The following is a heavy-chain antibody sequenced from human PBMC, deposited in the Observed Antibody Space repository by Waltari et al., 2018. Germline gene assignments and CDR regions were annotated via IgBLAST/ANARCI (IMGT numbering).Heavy chain of an antibody. Sequence: QVQLQESGPGLVKPSETLSLTCTVSGGSISRYYWSWIRQPPGKGLEWIGYIYYSGSTNYNPSLKSRVTISVDTSKNQFSLKLSSVTAADTAVYYWARESSTRKFDYWGQGTLVTVSS. CDR1: GGSISRYY. CDR3: ARESSTRKFDY. J-gene: IGHJ4*02. V-gene: IGHV4-59*01. CDR2: IYYSGST.